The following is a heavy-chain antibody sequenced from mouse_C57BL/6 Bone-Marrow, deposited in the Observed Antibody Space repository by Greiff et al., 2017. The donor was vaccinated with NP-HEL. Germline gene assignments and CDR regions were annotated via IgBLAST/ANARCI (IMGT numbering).Heavy chain of an antibody. V-gene: IGHV1-4*01. CDR1: GYTFTSYT. D-gene: IGHD1-1*01. Sequence: VQLQESGAELARPGASVKMSCKASGYTFTSYTMHWVKQRPGQGLEWIGNINPSSGYTKYNQKFKDKATLTADKSSSTAYMQLSSLTSEDSAVYYCARSNYEFAYWGRGTLVTVSA. J-gene: IGHJ3*01. CDR2: INPSSGYT. CDR3: ARSNYEFAY.